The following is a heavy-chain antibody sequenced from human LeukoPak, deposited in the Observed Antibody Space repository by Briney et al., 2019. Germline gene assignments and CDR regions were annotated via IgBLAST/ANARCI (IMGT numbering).Heavy chain of an antibody. CDR2: ISFDGNNK. Sequence: GGSLGLSCAASGFTFISYVMHWVRRAPGKGLEGVALISFDGNNKFYADSVKGRFTISRDNPTNTLYLQMNSLRAEDTALYYCARDPRDGTLHYWGQGTLVTVSS. J-gene: IGHJ4*02. CDR3: ARDPRDGTLHY. CDR1: GFTFISYV. D-gene: IGHD1-26*01. V-gene: IGHV3-30*04.